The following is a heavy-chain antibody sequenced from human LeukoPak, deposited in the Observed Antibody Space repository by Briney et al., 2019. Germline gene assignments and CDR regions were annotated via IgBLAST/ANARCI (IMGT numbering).Heavy chain of an antibody. V-gene: IGHV1-8*01. CDR3: ARGPTYCGGDCYTL. CDR1: RYTLIKYD. J-gene: IGHJ4*02. Sequence: ASVKISCKASRYTLIKYDINWGRQATGQGLECMGWMEPNCSNTGYAQKFQGRATMTRNTHISTAYMELSSVRANGTAVYYCARGPTYCGGDCYTLWGQGTLVTVSS. D-gene: IGHD2-21*02. CDR2: MEPNCSNT.